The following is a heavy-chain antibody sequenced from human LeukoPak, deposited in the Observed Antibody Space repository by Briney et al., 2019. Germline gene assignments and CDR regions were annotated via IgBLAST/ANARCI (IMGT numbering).Heavy chain of an antibody. J-gene: IGHJ3*01. Sequence: TGGSLRLSRAASGFTVSNNYMSCVRQAPGKGLEWVSVVYGGGSTYYADSVKGRFTISQDNSKNSLYLQMNSLRTEDTAVYYCAKANPLIVGARDGGPINFWGQGTMVTVSS. CDR3: AKANPLIVGARDGGPINF. CDR1: GFTVSNNY. D-gene: IGHD1-26*01. V-gene: IGHV3-53*05. CDR2: VYGGGST.